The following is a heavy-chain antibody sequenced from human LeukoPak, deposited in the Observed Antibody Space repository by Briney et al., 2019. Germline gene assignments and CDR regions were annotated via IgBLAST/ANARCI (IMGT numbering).Heavy chain of an antibody. CDR1: GGSISSYY. CDR2: IYYSGST. CDR3: ARGAIGFFWYFDL. D-gene: IGHD3-3*01. Sequence: SETLSLTCTVSGGSISSYYWSWIRQPPGKGLEWIGYIYYSGSTNYNPSLKSRVTISVDTSKNQFSLKLSSVTAADTAVYYCARGAIGFFWYFDLWGRGTLVTVSS. V-gene: IGHV4-59*01. J-gene: IGHJ2*01.